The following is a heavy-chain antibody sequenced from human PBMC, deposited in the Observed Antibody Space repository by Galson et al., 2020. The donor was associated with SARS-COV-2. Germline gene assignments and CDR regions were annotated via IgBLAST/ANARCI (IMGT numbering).Heavy chain of an antibody. CDR1: GSSFTDYW. D-gene: IGHD2-2*01. CDR3: ARRGGYCSSTTGYDY. J-gene: IGHJ4*02. Sequence: KIGESLTISCAGSGSSFTDYWIGWVRHMPRKALEWMWSIRPGDSDRRYSPSFQGQVTISADKSIGTAYLQWSSLKASDTAMYYCARRGGYCSSTTGYDYWGAGTRVTVSS. V-gene: IGHV5-51*01. CDR2: IRPGDSDR.